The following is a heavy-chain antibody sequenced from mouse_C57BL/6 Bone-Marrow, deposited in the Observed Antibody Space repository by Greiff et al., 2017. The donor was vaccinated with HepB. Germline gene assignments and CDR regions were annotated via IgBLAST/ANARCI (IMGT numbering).Heavy chain of an antibody. CDR2: INYDGSST. CDR1: GFTFSDYY. J-gene: IGHJ4*01. V-gene: IGHV5-16*01. D-gene: IGHD1-1*01. CDR3: ARVTTYYYAMDY. Sequence: EVQVVESEGGLVQPGSSMKLSCTASGFTFSDYYMAWVRQVPEKGLEWVANINYDGSSTYYLDSLKSRFIISRDNAKNILYLQMNSLKSEDTATYYCARVTTYYYAMDYWGQGTSVTVSS.